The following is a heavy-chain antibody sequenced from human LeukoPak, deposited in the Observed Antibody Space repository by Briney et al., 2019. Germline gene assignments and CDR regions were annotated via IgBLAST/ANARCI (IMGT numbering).Heavy chain of an antibody. V-gene: IGHV3-73*01. D-gene: IGHD2-21*02. Sequence: GGSLRLSCATSGFTFSGSAMHWVRQASGKGLEWVGRIRNKAKSCATAYAESVKGRFTISRDDSKNTAYLQMNSLKTEDTAVYYCTRLDSVVVTAAHDYWGQGTLVTVSS. J-gene: IGHJ4*02. CDR2: IRNKAKSCAT. CDR3: TRLDSVVVTAAHDY. CDR1: GFTFSGSA.